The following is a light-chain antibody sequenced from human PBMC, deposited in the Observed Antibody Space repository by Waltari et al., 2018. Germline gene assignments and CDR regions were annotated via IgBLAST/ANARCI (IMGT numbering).Light chain of an antibody. CDR2: RNV. J-gene: IGLJ3*02. Sequence: QSVLTQPPSASATPGQRVTISCSGSSSNIGSNIVNWYQQVPGTTPKLLIYRNVRRPSGVPDRFSGSKSGSSASLAISGLRSEDEADYYCAAWDDTLNGRWEFGGGTKLTVL. CDR3: AAWDDTLNGRWE. V-gene: IGLV1-44*01. CDR1: SSNIGSNI.